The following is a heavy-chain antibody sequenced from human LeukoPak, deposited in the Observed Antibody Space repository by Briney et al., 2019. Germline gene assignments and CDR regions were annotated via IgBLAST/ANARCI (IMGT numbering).Heavy chain of an antibody. CDR3: ARDELDYGDYWDY. CDR1: GGSIESSPY. CDR2: VHNSGVP. V-gene: IGHV4-39*07. Sequence: SETLSLTCSVSGGSIESSPYWAWIRQSPGKGLEYIASVHNSGVPYYSPSFSSRVTISLDTSKSQFSLHFQSVTAADTAVYYCARDELDYGDYWDYWGQGTLVTVSS. J-gene: IGHJ4*02. D-gene: IGHD4-17*01.